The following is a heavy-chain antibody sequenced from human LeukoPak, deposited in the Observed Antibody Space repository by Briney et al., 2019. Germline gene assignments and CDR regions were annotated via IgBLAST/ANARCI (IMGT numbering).Heavy chain of an antibody. D-gene: IGHD3-16*01. CDR3: TKTYYDTKKPWA. CDR2: IYTRGNT. J-gene: IGHJ5*02. V-gene: IGHV4-61*02. Sequence: SQTLSLTCIVSAGSTSSGDYYCSWIRQPAGKGLEWIGRIYTRGNTNYNPSLRSRVTMSVDTSQNHFSLTLSSVTAADTAVYFCTKTYYDTKKPWAWGQGILVTVSS. CDR1: AGSTSSGDYY.